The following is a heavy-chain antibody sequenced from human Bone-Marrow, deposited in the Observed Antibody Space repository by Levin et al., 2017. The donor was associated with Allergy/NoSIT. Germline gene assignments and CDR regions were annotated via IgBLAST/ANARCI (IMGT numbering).Heavy chain of an antibody. CDR2: IYYSGST. J-gene: IGHJ4*02. V-gene: IGHV4-39*01. CDR3: ARHLIRPGIAVAGWGYYFDY. CDR1: GGSISSSSYY. D-gene: IGHD6-19*01. Sequence: ESLKISCTVSGGSISSSSYYWGWIRQPPGKGLEWIGSIYYSGSTYYNPSLKSRVTISVDTSKNQFSLKLSSVTAADTAVYYCARHLIRPGIAVAGWGYYFDYWGQGTLVTVSS.